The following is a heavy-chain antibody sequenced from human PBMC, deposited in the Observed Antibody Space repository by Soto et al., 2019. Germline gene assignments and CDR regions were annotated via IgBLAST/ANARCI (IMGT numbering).Heavy chain of an antibody. CDR1: GGTFSSYA. CDR3: ARGWGDGYNYVFDY. D-gene: IGHD5-12*01. V-gene: IGHV1-69*01. Sequence: QVQLVQSGAEVKKPGSSVKVSCKASGGTFSSYAISWVLQAPGQGLEWMGGIIPIFGTANYAQKFQGRVTITADESTSTAYMELSSLRSEDTAVYYCARGWGDGYNYVFDYWGQGTLVTVSS. J-gene: IGHJ4*02. CDR2: IIPIFGTA.